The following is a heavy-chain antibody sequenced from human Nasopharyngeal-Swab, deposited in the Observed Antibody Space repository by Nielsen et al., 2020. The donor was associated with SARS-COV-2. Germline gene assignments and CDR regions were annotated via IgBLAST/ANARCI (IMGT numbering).Heavy chain of an antibody. CDR2: MNPNSGNT. D-gene: IGHD2-21*02. V-gene: IGHV1-8*01. CDR3: ARGPQDVVVTADYFQH. Sequence: ASVKVSCKASGYNFTTYDFNWVRQATGQGLEWMGWMNPNSGNTGYAQKFQGRVTMTRNTSIRTAYMELSSLRSEDTAVYYCARGPQDVVVTADYFQHWGQGTLVTVSS. CDR1: GYNFTTYD. J-gene: IGHJ1*01.